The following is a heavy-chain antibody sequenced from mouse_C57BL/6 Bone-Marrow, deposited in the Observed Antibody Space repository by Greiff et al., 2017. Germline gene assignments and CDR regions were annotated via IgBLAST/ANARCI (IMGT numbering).Heavy chain of an antibody. CDR3: ARDWPFDY. D-gene: IGHD4-1*01. CDR2: INPSTGGT. J-gene: IGHJ2*01. CDR1: GYSFTGYY. V-gene: IGHV1-42*01. Sequence: EVQLQQSGPELVKPGASVKISCKASGYSFTGYYMNWVKQSPEKSLEWIGEINPSTGGTTYNQKFKAKATLTVDKSSSTAYMQLKSLTSEDSAVYYCARDWPFDYWGQGTTLTVSS.